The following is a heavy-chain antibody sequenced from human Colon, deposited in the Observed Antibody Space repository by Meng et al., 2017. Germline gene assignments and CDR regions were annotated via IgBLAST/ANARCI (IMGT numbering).Heavy chain of an antibody. CDR2: IYDYGRT. V-gene: IGHV4-4*02. CDR1: GGPFTSGNF. J-gene: IGHJ4*02. CDR3: CGGIAGTGRPLYFDY. Sequence: ESGPGMVKPSGTLPLTCTVSGGPFTSGNFWGWVRQTPGKGLEWIGEIYDYGRTNYNPSLMSRVTISIDKSKSQFSLDLSSVIAADTAVYYCCGGIAGTGRPLYFDYWGQGTLVTVSS. D-gene: IGHD1-14*01.